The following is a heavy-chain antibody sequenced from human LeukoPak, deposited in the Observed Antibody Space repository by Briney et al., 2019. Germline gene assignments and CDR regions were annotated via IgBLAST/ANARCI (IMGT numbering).Heavy chain of an antibody. D-gene: IGHD5-18*01. CDR1: GFTFSNSA. CDR3: AKAAGRGYNYGDYFDY. CDR2: ISGSGGGT. Sequence: PEGSLRLSCAASGFTFSNSAMSWVRQAPGKGLEWVSAISGSGGGTYYADSVKGRFTISRDNSKNTLYVQMNSLRAADTAVYYCAKAAGRGYNYGDYFDYWGQGTLVTVSS. J-gene: IGHJ4*02. V-gene: IGHV3-23*01.